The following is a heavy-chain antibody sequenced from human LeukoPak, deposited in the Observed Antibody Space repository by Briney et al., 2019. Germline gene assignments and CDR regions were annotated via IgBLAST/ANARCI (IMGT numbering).Heavy chain of an antibody. V-gene: IGHV3-7*01. CDR2: IKQDGSEK. Sequence: GGSLRLSCAASGFTFSRFWMSWVRQAPGKGLEWVANIKQDGSEKYYVDSVKGRFTVSRDNAKNSLHLQMNSLRAEDTAMYYCASASPDGDYWGQGTLVTVSS. D-gene: IGHD5-24*01. CDR3: ASASPDGDY. CDR1: GFTFSRFW. J-gene: IGHJ4*02.